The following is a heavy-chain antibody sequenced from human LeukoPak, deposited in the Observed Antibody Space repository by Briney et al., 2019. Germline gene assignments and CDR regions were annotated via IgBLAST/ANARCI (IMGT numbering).Heavy chain of an antibody. V-gene: IGHV1-46*01. CDR3: ARVVMLTPRGAFDI. Sequence: EASVKVSCTASGYTLTSCYVHWVRQAPGQGFEWMGQIDPGGGSTTYAQKFQGRVIMTRDTSTSTVYMELSSLRSEDTAMYYCARVVMLTPRGAFDIWGQGTMVTVSS. CDR1: GYTLTSCY. J-gene: IGHJ3*02. D-gene: IGHD3-9*01. CDR2: IDPGGGST.